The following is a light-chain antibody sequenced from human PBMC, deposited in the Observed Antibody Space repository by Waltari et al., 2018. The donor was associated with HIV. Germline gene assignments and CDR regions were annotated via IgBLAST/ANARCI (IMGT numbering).Light chain of an antibody. J-gene: IGLJ2*01. CDR2: DFT. CDR1: SSDIGSFDY. V-gene: IGLV2-14*03. CDR3: CSYSDSGTIL. Sequence: SALTQPASVSGSPGQSITISCLRASSDIGSFDYVSWYQQHPDKAPKLILYDFTYRPSGVSGRFSGSRSGSMASLTISGLQPEDEADYFCCSYSDSGTILFGGGTRVTVL.